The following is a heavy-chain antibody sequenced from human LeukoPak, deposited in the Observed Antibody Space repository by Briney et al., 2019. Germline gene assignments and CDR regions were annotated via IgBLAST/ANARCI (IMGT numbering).Heavy chain of an antibody. D-gene: IGHD3-22*01. V-gene: IGHV3-23*01. CDR2: ISGSGGST. CDR1: GFTFSSYA. CDR3: ARDLSDSSPYDY. Sequence: PGGSLRLSCAASGFTFSSYAMSWVRQAPGKGLEWVSAISGSGGSTYYADSVKGRFTISRDNSKNTLSLQMNSLRAEDTAVYYCARDLSDSSPYDYWGQGTLVTVSS. J-gene: IGHJ4*02.